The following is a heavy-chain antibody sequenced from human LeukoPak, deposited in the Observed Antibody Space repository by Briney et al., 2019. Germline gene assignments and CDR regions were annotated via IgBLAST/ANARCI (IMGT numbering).Heavy chain of an antibody. CDR2: ISSISSYI. D-gene: IGHD6-19*01. V-gene: IGHV3-21*01. J-gene: IGHJ6*02. Sequence: GGSLRLSCAASGFTFSSYSMNWVRQAPGKGLEWVSSISSISSYIYYADSVKGRFTVSRDNAKNSLYLQMDSLRAEDTAVYYCARDMESSGWYSSGFVRYYYYGMDVWGQGTTVTVSS. CDR1: GFTFSSYS. CDR3: ARDMESSGWYSSGFVRYYYYGMDV.